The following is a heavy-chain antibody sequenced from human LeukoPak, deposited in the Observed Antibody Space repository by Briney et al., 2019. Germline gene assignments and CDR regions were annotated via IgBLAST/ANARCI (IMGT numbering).Heavy chain of an antibody. CDR2: IYYSGST. D-gene: IGHD6-6*01. CDR3: ARRTARPLTFDY. V-gene: IGHV4-59*08. J-gene: IGHJ4*02. CDR1: GGSISSYY. Sequence: PSETLSLTCTVSGGSISSYYWSWIRQPPGKGLEWIGYIYYSGSTYYNPSLKSRVTISVDTSKNQFSLKLSSVTAADTAVYYCARRTARPLTFDYWGQGTLVTVSS.